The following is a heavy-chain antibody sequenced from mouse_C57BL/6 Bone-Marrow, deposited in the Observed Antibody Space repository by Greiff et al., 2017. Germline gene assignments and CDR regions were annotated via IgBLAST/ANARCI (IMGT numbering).Heavy chain of an antibody. CDR2: ISDGGSYT. Sequence: EVKLVKSGGGLVKPGGSLKLSCAASGFTFSSYAMSWVRQTPEKRLEWVATISDGGSYTYYPDNVKGRFTISRDNAKNNLYLQMSHLKSEDTAMYYCARDRRLRRRFAYWGQGTLVTVSA. CDR3: ARDRRLRRRFAY. CDR1: GFTFSSYA. V-gene: IGHV5-4*01. D-gene: IGHD2-4*01. J-gene: IGHJ3*01.